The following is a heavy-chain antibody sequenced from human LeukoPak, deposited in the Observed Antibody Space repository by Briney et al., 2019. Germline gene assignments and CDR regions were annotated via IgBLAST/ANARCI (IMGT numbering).Heavy chain of an antibody. CDR2: INTNTGNP. D-gene: IGHD3-16*02. CDR1: GYTFTGYY. V-gene: IGHV7-4-1*01. Sequence: ASVKVSCKASGYTFTGYYMHWVRQAPGQGLEWMGWINTNTGNPTYAQGFTGRFVFSLDTSVSTAYLQIGSLKAEDTAVYYCARDFGYQGNWFDPWGQGTLVTVSS. J-gene: IGHJ5*02. CDR3: ARDFGYQGNWFDP.